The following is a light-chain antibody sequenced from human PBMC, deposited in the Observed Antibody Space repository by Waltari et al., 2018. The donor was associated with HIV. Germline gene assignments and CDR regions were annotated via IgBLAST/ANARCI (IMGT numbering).Light chain of an antibody. CDR3: YSTDSSGNHWV. Sequence: SYELTQPPSVSVSPGQTARISCSGDALAKKYAYWYQQMPGQAPVLVIYEDNKRPSGIPEKFSGASSGTTATLTINGVREEDEADYYCYSTDSSGNHWVFGGGTKLTVL. CDR2: EDN. J-gene: IGLJ3*02. CDR1: ALAKKY. V-gene: IGLV3-10*01.